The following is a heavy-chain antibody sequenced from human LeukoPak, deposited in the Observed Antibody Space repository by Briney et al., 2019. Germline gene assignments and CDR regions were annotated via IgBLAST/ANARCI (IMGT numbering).Heavy chain of an antibody. Sequence: GGSLRLSCAASGFTFSSYSMNWVRQAPGKGLEWVSSISSSSSYIYYADSVKGRFTISRDNSKNTLYLQINSLRTEDTAVYYCAKDPTELGILPMDYWGQGTLVTVSS. J-gene: IGHJ4*02. CDR2: ISSSSSYI. CDR3: AKDPTELGILPMDY. CDR1: GFTFSSYS. V-gene: IGHV3-21*04. D-gene: IGHD1-1*01.